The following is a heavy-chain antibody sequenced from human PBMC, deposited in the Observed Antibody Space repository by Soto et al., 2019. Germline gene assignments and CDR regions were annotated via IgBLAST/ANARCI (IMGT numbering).Heavy chain of an antibody. D-gene: IGHD5-12*01. CDR1: GGSISSGDYY. J-gene: IGHJ6*02. CDR2: IYYSGST. V-gene: IGHV4-30-4*01. Sequence: SETRSLTCTVSGGSISSGDYYWIWIRQPPGKGLEWIGYIYYSGSTYYNPSLKSRVTISVDTSKNQFSLKLSSVTAADTAVYYCASRYSLYYYGMDVWGQGTTVTVSS. CDR3: ASRYSLYYYGMDV.